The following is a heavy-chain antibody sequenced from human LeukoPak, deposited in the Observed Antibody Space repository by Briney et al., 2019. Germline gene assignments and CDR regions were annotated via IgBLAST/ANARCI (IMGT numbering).Heavy chain of an antibody. CDR2: INPNSGGT. J-gene: IGHJ4*02. V-gene: IGHV1-2*02. Sequence: ASVKVSCKDSGYTFTAYSMHWVRQAPGQGLEWMGWINPNSGGTDCAQRFQGRVTMTRDTSITMLYMEMSSLTPDDTAVYYCARAGYCSDGKCYTFDYWGQGTLVTVSS. CDR3: ARAGYCSDGKCYTFDY. CDR1: GYTFTAYS. D-gene: IGHD2-15*01.